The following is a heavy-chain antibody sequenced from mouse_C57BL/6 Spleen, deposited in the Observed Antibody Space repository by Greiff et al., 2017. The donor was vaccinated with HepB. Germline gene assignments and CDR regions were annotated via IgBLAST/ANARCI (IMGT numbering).Heavy chain of an antibody. CDR2: IWRGGST. V-gene: IGHV2-5*01. CDR3: AKKEDSYWYFDV. CDR1: GFSLTSYG. J-gene: IGHJ1*03. Sequence: VQRVESGPGLVQPSQSLSITCTVSGFSLTSYGVHWVRQSPGKGLEWLGVIWRGGSTDYNAAFMSRLSITKDNSKSQVFFKMNSLQADDTAIYYCAKKEDSYWYFDVWGTGTTVTVSS.